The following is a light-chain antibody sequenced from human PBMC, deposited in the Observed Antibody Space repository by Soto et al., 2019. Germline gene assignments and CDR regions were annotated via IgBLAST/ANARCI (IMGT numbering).Light chain of an antibody. V-gene: IGKV1-5*01. CDR1: QSISSW. J-gene: IGKJ1*01. CDR3: QQYNSYSPT. CDR2: DAS. Sequence: DIQMTQSPSTLSASVGDRVTITFRASQSISSWLAWYQQKPGKAPKLLIYDASNLESGVPSRFSGSGSGTEFTLTISSLQPDDFATYYCQQYNSYSPTFGQGTKV.